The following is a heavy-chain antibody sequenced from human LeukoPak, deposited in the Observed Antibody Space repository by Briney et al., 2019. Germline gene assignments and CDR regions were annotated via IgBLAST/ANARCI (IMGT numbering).Heavy chain of an antibody. V-gene: IGHV3-48*02. Sequence: GGSLRLSCAASGFTFSSYSMNWVRQAPGKGLEWVSYISSSSSTIYYADSVKGRFTISRDNAKNSLYLQMNSLREEDTAVYYCARGYCSSTSCHVARHFEYWGQGTLVTVSS. CDR3: ARGYCSSTSCHVARHFEY. CDR2: ISSSSSTI. J-gene: IGHJ4*02. D-gene: IGHD2-2*01. CDR1: GFTFSSYS.